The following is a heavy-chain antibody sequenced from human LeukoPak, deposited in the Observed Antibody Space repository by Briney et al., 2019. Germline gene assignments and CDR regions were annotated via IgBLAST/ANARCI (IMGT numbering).Heavy chain of an antibody. J-gene: IGHJ5*02. CDR1: GFTFGDYA. V-gene: IGHV3-49*03. Sequence: GGSLRLSCTASGFTFGDYAMSWFRQAPGKGLEWVGFIRSKAYGGTTEYAASVKGRFTISRDDSKSIAYLQMNSLKTEDTAVYYCTRERRRYYYDSSGPTFDPWGQGTLVTVSS. CDR3: TRERRRYYYDSSGPTFDP. D-gene: IGHD3-22*01. CDR2: IRSKAYGGTT.